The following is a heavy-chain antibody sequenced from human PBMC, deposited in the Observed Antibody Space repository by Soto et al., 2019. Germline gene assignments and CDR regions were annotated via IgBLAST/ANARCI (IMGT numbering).Heavy chain of an antibody. D-gene: IGHD2-15*01. CDR3: ARDELVVVVAATITDAFDI. V-gene: IGHV1-18*01. CDR1: GYTFTIDG. J-gene: IGHJ3*02. CDR2: ISAYNGNT. Sequence: ASVKGSCKAAGYTFTIDGSSWVRQAPGQGLEWMGWISAYNGNTNYAQKLQGRVTMTTDTSTSTAYMEMRSLRSDDTAVYYCARDELVVVVAATITDAFDIWGQGPMVT.